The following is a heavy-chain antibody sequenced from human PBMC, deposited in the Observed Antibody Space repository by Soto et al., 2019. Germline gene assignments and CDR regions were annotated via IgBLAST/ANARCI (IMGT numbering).Heavy chain of an antibody. D-gene: IGHD2-2*02. CDR1: EFTFSRYA. J-gene: IGHJ4*02. CDR3: AKDQGDAFYTSDL. CDR2: IRGSGDST. Sequence: EVRLSESGGGLVQPGGSLRLSCAASEFTFSRYAMIWVRQAPGKGLEWVSTIRGSGDSTFYADSVKGRFTVSRDNSENTLYLQMNSLRADDTVFYYCAKDQGDAFYTSDLWGQGTLVTVSS. V-gene: IGHV3-23*01.